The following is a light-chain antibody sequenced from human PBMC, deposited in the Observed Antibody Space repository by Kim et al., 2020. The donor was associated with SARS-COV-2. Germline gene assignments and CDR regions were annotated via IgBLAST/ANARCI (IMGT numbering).Light chain of an antibody. V-gene: IGKV3-20*01. CDR3: QQYGGFRWT. CDR2: GAS. J-gene: IGKJ1*01. CDR1: QSVDSVY. Sequence: LSPGERATLSCRASQSVDSVYLAWYQQKPGQAPRLLISGASSRATGIPDRFSGSGSGTDFTLTISRLEPEDFAVYYCQQYGGFRWTFGQGTKV.